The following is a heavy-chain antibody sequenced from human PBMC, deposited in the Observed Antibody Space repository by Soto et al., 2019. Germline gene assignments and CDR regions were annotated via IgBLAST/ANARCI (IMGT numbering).Heavy chain of an antibody. D-gene: IGHD6-13*01. V-gene: IGHV1-18*01. J-gene: IGHJ4*02. CDR1: GYTFTSYG. Sequence: ASVKVSCKASGYTFTSYGISWVRQAPGQGLEWMGWISAYNGNTNYAQKLQGRVTMTTDTSTSTAYMELRSLRSDDTAVYYCARDRDRGIAAAGTSDYWGQGTLVTV. CDR3: ARDRDRGIAAAGTSDY. CDR2: ISAYNGNT.